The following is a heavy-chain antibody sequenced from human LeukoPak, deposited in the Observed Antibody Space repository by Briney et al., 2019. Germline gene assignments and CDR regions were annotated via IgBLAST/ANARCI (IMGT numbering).Heavy chain of an antibody. CDR3: AREIAAGSGWSERFDY. V-gene: IGHV1-2*02. CDR2: INPNSGGT. J-gene: IGHJ4*02. D-gene: IGHD6-19*01. Sequence: ASVKVACKASGYTFTGYYMHWVRQAPGQGLEWMGGINPNSGGTNYAQKFQGRVTMTRDTSISTAYMELSRLRSDDTAVYYCAREIAAGSGWSERFDYWGQGTLVTVSS. CDR1: GYTFTGYY.